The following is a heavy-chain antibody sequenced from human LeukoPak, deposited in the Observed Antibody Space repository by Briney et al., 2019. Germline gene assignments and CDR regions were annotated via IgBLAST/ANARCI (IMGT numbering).Heavy chain of an antibody. Sequence: SETLSLTCTVSGASVSSSSYYWGWIRQPPGKALEWIGTIYYSGSTYYNPSLKSRVTISVDSSKNQFFLKLSSVTAADTAVYYCARRVSMVRGVIIRIRTFDIWGQGTMVTVSS. V-gene: IGHV4-39*01. CDR2: IYYSGST. CDR1: GASVSSSSYY. CDR3: ARRVSMVRGVIIRIRTFDI. J-gene: IGHJ3*02. D-gene: IGHD3-10*01.